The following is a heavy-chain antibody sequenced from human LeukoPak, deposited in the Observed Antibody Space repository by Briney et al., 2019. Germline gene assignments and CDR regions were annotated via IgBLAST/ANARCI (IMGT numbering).Heavy chain of an antibody. V-gene: IGHV4-34*01. CDR1: GGSFSGYY. CDR3: AGGRWSGYGLDY. D-gene: IGHD5-12*01. Sequence: SETLSLTCAVYGGSFSGYYWSWIRQPPGKGLEWIGEINHSGSTNYNPSLKSRVTISVDTSKNQFSLKLSSVTAADTAVYYCAGGRWSGYGLDYWGQGTLVTVSS. CDR2: INHSGST. J-gene: IGHJ4*02.